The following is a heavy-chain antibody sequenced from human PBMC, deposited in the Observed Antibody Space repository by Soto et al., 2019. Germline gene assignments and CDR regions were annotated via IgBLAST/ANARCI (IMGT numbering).Heavy chain of an antibody. CDR1: GSSLTTSGVG. Sequence: QITLNESGPTVVRPTETLTLTCRFSGSSLTTSGVGVGWIRQSPGKAPEWLALIYWDDDKRYSASLKSRLTITKDTSKNQVVLTVSDLDPMDTATYYCAHRVLRTVFGLVTTTAIFFDFWGPGTPVAVSS. CDR2: IYWDDDK. V-gene: IGHV2-5*02. D-gene: IGHD3-3*01. J-gene: IGHJ4*02. CDR3: AHRVLRTVFGLVTTTAIFFDF.